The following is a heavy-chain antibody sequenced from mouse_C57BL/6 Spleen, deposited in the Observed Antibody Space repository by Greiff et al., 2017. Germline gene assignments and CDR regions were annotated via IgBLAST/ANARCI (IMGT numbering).Heavy chain of an antibody. V-gene: IGHV1-72*01. Sequence: VQLQQPGAELVKPGASVKLSCKASGYTFTSYWMHWVKQRPGRGLEWIGRIDPNSGGTKYNEKVKSKATLTVDKPSSTAYMQLSRLTSEDSAVYYGARGRDGYYAWFAYWGQGTLVTVSA. D-gene: IGHD2-3*01. CDR3: ARGRDGYYAWFAY. CDR1: GYTFTSYW. CDR2: IDPNSGGT. J-gene: IGHJ3*01.